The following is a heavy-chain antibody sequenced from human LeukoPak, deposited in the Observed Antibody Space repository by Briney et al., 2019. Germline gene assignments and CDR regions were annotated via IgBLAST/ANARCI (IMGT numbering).Heavy chain of an antibody. CDR3: ARLNCSGGSCYMLTLRYYFGY. D-gene: IGHD2-15*01. CDR1: GGSFSGYY. CDR2: INHSGST. V-gene: IGHV4-34*01. Sequence: SETLSLTCAVYGGSFSGYYWSWIRQPPGKGLEWIGEINHSGSTNYNPSLKSRVTISVDTSKNQFSLKLSSVTAADTAVYYCARLNCSGGSCYMLTLRYYFGYWGQGTLVTVSS. J-gene: IGHJ4*02.